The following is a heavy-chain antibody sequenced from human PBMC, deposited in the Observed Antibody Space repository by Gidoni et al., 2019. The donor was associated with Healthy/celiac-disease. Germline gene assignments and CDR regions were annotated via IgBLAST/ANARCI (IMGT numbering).Heavy chain of an antibody. D-gene: IGHD1-26*01. J-gene: IGHJ4*02. Sequence: VQLVQSGAEVKKPGASVKASGKASGYTFNSYYMHWVRQAPGQGLEWMGIINPSAGSTSYAQKFQGRVTMTRDTSTSTVYMKLSSLRSEDTAVYYCPRALVGATLQGYWGQGTLVTVSS. CDR2: INPSAGST. V-gene: IGHV1-46*02. CDR3: PRALVGATLQGY. CDR1: GYTFNSYY.